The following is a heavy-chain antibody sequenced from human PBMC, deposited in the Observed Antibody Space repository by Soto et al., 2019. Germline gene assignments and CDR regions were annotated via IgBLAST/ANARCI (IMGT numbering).Heavy chain of an antibody. J-gene: IGHJ6*02. CDR1: GGTFSSYA. Sequence: SVKVSCKASGGTFSSYAISWVRQAPGQGLEWMGGIIPIFGTANYAQKFQGRVTITADESTSTAYMELSSLRSEDTAVYYCASRYYDSSGYPYYYGMDVWGQGTTVTVSS. D-gene: IGHD3-22*01. CDR3: ASRYYDSSGYPYYYGMDV. CDR2: IIPIFGTA. V-gene: IGHV1-69*13.